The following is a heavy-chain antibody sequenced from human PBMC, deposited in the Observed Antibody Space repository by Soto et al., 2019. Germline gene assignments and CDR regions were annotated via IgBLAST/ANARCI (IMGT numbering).Heavy chain of an antibody. Sequence: GGSLRLSCAASGFTFSNYWVHWVRQAPGKGLMWVSRINSDGTTINYADSVEGRFTISRDNAKNTLFLQMNSLRVEDTAVYYCARAGWYRFDYWGQRTQDTVSS. V-gene: IGHV3-74*01. CDR2: INSDGTTI. J-gene: IGHJ4*02. D-gene: IGHD6-19*01. CDR3: ARAGWYRFDY. CDR1: GFTFSNYW.